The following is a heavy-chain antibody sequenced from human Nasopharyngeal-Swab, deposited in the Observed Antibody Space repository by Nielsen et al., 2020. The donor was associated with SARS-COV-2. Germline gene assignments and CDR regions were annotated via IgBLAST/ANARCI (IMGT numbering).Heavy chain of an antibody. CDR1: GYTFTSSD. D-gene: IGHD2-2*01. V-gene: IGHV1-46*01. Sequence: ASVKVSCKASGYTFTSSDINWLRQATGQGLEWMGMINPGSGGTTYAQKFQGRVTMTRDTSTSTVFMDLSSLRSEDTAVYYCARRGRCSGSSCDMDVWGQGTTVTASS. CDR3: ARRGRCSGSSCDMDV. CDR2: INPGSGGT. J-gene: IGHJ6*02.